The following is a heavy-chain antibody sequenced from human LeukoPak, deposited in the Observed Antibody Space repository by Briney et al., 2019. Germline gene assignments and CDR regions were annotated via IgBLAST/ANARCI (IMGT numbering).Heavy chain of an antibody. CDR2: ISSSGSTI. CDR3: ARVLSAGQFDY. V-gene: IGHV3-48*03. J-gene: IGHJ4*02. Sequence: GGSLRLSCAASGFTFSSYEMNWVRQAPGKGLEWVSYISSSGSTIYYADSVKGRFTISRDNAKNSLHLQMNSLRAEDTAVYYCARVLSAGQFDYWGQGTLVTVSS. CDR1: GFTFSSYE. D-gene: IGHD6-13*01.